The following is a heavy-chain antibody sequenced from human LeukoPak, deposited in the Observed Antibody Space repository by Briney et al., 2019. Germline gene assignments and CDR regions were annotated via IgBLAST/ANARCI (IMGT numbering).Heavy chain of an antibody. V-gene: IGHV3-30*04. Sequence: GRSPRLSCAASGFTFSSYAMHWVRQAPGKGLEWVAVISYDGSNKYYADSVKGRFTISRDNSKNTLYLQMNSLRPGDTAVYYCAREGPTVGSKWDNWYFDLWGRGTLVTVSS. CDR3: AREGPTVGSKWDNWYFDL. CDR2: ISYDGSNK. CDR1: GFTFSSYA. D-gene: IGHD1-26*01. J-gene: IGHJ2*01.